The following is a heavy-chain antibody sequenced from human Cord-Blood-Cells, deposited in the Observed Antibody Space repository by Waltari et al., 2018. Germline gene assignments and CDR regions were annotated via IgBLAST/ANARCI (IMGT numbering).Heavy chain of an antibody. D-gene: IGHD2-21*01. CDR2: IYYSGST. CDR3: ARLIAPNDPPSH. J-gene: IGHJ4*02. Sequence: QLQLQESGPGLVTPSETLSLACTVSGGSISSSSYYWGWIRQPPGKGLEWIGSIYYSGSTYYNPSLKSRVTISVDTSKNQFSLKLSSVTAADTAVYYCARLIAPNDPPSHWGQGTLVTVSS. V-gene: IGHV4-39*01. CDR1: GGSISSSSYY.